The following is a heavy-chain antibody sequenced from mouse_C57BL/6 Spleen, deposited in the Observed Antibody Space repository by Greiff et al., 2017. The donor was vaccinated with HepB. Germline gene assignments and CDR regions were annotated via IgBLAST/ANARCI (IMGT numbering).Heavy chain of an antibody. CDR1: GYSITSGYY. D-gene: IGHD1-1*01. Sequence: EVKLQESGPGLVKPSQSLSLTCSVTGYSITSGYYWNWIRQFPGNKLEWMGYISYDGSNNYNPSLKNRISITRDTSKNQFFLKLNSVTTEDTATYYCALITTVYYYAMDYWGQGTSVTVSS. CDR3: ALITTVYYYAMDY. CDR2: ISYDGSN. J-gene: IGHJ4*01. V-gene: IGHV3-6*01.